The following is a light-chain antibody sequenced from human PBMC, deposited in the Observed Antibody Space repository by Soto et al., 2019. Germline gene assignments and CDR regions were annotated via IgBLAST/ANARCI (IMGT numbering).Light chain of an antibody. V-gene: IGKV3-20*01. CDR3: QQYGSSPTT. Sequence: EIVLTQAPGTLSFSPGERPTLSCTASQSVFNNHIGWYQQKPGQAPRXXIFGASFRATGIPDRFSGSGSGTDFTLTISRLEPEDFAVDYCQQYGSSPTTFGQGTKVDIK. CDR1: QSVFNNH. CDR2: GAS. J-gene: IGKJ1*01.